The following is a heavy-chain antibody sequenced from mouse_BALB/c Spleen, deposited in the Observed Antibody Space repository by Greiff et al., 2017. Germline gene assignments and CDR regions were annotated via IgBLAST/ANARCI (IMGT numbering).Heavy chain of an antibody. V-gene: IGHV5-6*01. CDR1: GFTFSSYG. CDR2: ISSGGSYT. Sequence: DVQLQESGGDLVKPGGSLKLSCAASGFTFSSYGMSWVRQTPDKRLEWVATISSGGSYTYYPDSVKGRFTISRDNAKNTLYLQMSSLKSEDTAMYYCASLITTVVAPDYWGQGTTLTVSS. J-gene: IGHJ2*01. CDR3: ASLITTVVAPDY. D-gene: IGHD1-1*01.